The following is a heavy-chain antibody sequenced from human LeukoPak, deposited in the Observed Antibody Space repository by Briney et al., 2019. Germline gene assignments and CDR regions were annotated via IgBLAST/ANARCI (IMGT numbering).Heavy chain of an antibody. J-gene: IGHJ4*02. CDR2: IRGKALGWTT. CDR1: GFTFADYG. CDR3: STDFWRLGFDY. V-gene: IGHV3-49*03. D-gene: IGHD3-3*01. Sequence: GGSLRLSCIGSGFTFADYGLSWFRQAPGKGLEWVGFIRGKALGWTTEYAASVKGRFSMSRDDSKNIAYLQMDKLKTEDTAVYYCSTDFWRLGFDYWGQGTLVTVSS.